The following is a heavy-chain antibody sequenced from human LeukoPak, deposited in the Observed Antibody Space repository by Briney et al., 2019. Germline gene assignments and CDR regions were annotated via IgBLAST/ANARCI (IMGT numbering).Heavy chain of an antibody. V-gene: IGHV3-53*01. J-gene: IGHJ6*02. D-gene: IGHD1-20*01. CDR2: IYSGGST. Sequence: PGGSLRLSCAASGFTVSSNYMSWVRQAPGKGLEWVSVIYSGGSTYYADSVKGRFTISRDNSKNTLYLQMNSLRAEDTAVYYCARFRYNWPPGYYGMDVWGQGTTVTVSS. CDR3: ARFRYNWPPGYYGMDV. CDR1: GFTVSSNY.